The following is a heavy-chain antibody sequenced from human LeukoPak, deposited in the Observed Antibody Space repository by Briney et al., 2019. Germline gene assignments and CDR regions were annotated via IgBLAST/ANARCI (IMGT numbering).Heavy chain of an antibody. D-gene: IGHD2-2*01. CDR2: IIPIFGTA. Sequence: ASVKVSCKASGGTFSSYAISWVRQAPGQGLEWVGGIIPIFGTANYAQKFQGGVTITADESTSTAYMELSSLRSEDTAVYYCARDPEPPSYCSSTSCAGAWPTHHYWGQGTLVTVSS. CDR1: GGTFSSYA. V-gene: IGHV1-69*13. CDR3: ARDPEPPSYCSSTSCAGAWPTHHY. J-gene: IGHJ4*02.